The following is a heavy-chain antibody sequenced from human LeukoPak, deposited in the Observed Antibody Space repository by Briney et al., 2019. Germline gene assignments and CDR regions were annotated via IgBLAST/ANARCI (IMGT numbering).Heavy chain of an antibody. CDR2: IIPIFGTA. CDR3: ARGQLGIRFYYYYYMDV. Sequence: ASVKVSCKATGYTFTGYYMHWVRQAPGQGLEWMGGIIPIFGTANYAQKFQGRVTITTDESTSTAYMELSSLRSEDTAVYYCARGQLGIRFYYYYYMDVWGKGTTVTVSS. V-gene: IGHV1-69*05. D-gene: IGHD7-27*01. J-gene: IGHJ6*03. CDR1: GYTFTGYY.